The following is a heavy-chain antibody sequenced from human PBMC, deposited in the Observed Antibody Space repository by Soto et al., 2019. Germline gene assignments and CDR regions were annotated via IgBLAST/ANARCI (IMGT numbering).Heavy chain of an antibody. CDR1: GFTFSSYA. V-gene: IGHV3-23*01. CDR2: ISGSGGST. CDR3: AKDGWGSDYFDY. D-gene: IGHD6-19*01. J-gene: IGHJ4*02. Sequence: GSLRLSCAASGFTFSSYAMSWVPQAPGKGLEWVSAISGSGGSTYYADSVKGRFTISRDNSKNTLYLQMNSLRAEDTAVYYCAKDGWGSDYFDYWGQGNLVTVSS.